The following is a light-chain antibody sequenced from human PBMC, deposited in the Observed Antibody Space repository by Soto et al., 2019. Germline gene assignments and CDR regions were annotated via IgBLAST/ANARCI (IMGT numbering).Light chain of an antibody. CDR1: QSVSSY. Sequence: EMLFTQCPALQLWSRGDSATLSCRASQSVSSYLAWYQQKPGQAHRLLIYDASNRATGIQARFSGSGSGTDFNITISSLEPEDFAVYYCQHRSNWPPITVGQGIRLRL. CDR3: QHRSNWPPIT. J-gene: IGKJ5*01. CDR2: DAS. V-gene: IGKV3-11*01.